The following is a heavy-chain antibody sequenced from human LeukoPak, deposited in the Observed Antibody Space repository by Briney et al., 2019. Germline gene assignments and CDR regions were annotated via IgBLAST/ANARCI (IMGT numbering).Heavy chain of an antibody. V-gene: IGHV4-34*01. J-gene: IGHJ4*02. D-gene: IGHD4-17*01. CDR3: ARMTTGHDY. CDR2: INHSGYT. CDR1: GVPFNAYY. Sequence: SETLSLTCAVSGVPFNAYYWSWVRQTPGKGLEWIGEINHSGYTNDSPSLKSRVTISIDTSRKQFSLNLRGVSVTDTGNYSRARMTTGHDYWGQGTLVTVAS.